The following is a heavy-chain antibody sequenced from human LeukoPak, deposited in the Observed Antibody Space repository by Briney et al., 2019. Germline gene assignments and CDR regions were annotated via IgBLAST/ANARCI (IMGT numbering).Heavy chain of an antibody. CDR2: IIPIFGTA. CDR1: GGTFSSYA. CDR3: ATASSSWYESLFY. D-gene: IGHD6-13*01. Sequence: SVKVSCKASGGTFSSYAISWVRQAPGQGLEWMGGIIPIFGTANYAQKFQGRVTITADESTSTAYMELSSLRSEDTAVYYRATASSSWYESLFYWGQGTLVTVSS. V-gene: IGHV1-69*13. J-gene: IGHJ4*02.